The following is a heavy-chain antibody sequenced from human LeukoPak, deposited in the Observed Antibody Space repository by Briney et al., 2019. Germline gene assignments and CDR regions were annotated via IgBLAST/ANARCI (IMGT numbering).Heavy chain of an antibody. V-gene: IGHV5-51*01. Sequence: GESLKISCKGSGYSFTSYWIGWARQMPGKGLEWMGIIFAGDSDTRYSPSFQGQVTISADKSINTAYLQWSSLEASDTAIYYCARAGIAAEAAYFHHWGQGTLVTVSS. CDR1: GYSFTSYW. J-gene: IGHJ1*01. CDR2: IFAGDSDT. CDR3: ARAGIAAEAAYFHH. D-gene: IGHD6-13*01.